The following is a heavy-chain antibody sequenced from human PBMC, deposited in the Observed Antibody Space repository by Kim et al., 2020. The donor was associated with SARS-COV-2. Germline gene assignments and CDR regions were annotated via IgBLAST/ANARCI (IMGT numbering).Heavy chain of an antibody. J-gene: IGHJ5*02. CDR1: GYTFTSYG. Sequence: ASVKVSCKASGYTFTSYGISWVRQAPGQGLEWMGWIIAYNGNTNYAQKLQGRVTMTTDTSTSTAYMELRSLRSDDTAVYYCARGRIAATDTGWFDPWGQGTLVTVSS. CDR3: ARGRIAATDTGWFDP. V-gene: IGHV1-18*01. CDR2: IIAYNGNT. D-gene: IGHD6-13*01.